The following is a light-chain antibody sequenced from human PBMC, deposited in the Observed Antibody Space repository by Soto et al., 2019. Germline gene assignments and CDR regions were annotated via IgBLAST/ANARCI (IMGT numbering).Light chain of an antibody. V-gene: IGLV2-14*01. Sequence: QSALTQPASVSGSPGQSITIFCTGTSSDVGAYKFVSWYRHHPGRAPQVMIYEVTNRPSGVSSRFSGSKSGNTASLTISGLQPDDEGDYYCSSYSSTSTPWVFGGGTKVTVL. J-gene: IGLJ3*02. CDR2: EVT. CDR3: SSYSSTSTPWV. CDR1: SSDVGAYKF.